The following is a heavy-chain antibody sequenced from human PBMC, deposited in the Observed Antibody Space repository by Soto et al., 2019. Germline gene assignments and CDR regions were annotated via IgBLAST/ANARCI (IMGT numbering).Heavy chain of an antibody. V-gene: IGHV3-23*01. D-gene: IGHD2-2*01. CDR1: GFTFSSND. Sequence: EVQLLESGGGLIQPGGSLRLSCAASGFTFSSNDMSWVRQAPGKGLEWASSISACGRSLFYADAVKGRFTISRDNSKNTLYLQMSSLTAEDTAVYYCAKGTSKLDYWGQGTLVTVSS. CDR3: AKGTSKLDY. CDR2: ISACGRSL. J-gene: IGHJ4*02.